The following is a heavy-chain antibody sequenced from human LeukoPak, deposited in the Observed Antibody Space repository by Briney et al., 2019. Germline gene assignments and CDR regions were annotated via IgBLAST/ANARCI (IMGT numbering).Heavy chain of an antibody. CDR2: ISSSSSTI. CDR3: ARANGMDV. V-gene: IGHV3-48*02. J-gene: IGHJ6*02. Sequence: SXVXXXXXXGLEWVSYISSSSSTIYYADSVKGRFTISRDNAKNSLYLQMSSLRDEDTAVYYCARANGMDVWGQGTTVTVSS.